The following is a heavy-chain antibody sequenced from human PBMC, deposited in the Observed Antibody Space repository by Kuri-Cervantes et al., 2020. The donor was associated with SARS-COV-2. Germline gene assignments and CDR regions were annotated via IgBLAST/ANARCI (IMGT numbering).Heavy chain of an antibody. J-gene: IGHJ4*02. CDR1: GFTFSSNY. Sequence: GESLKISCAASGFTFSSNYMSWVRQAPGKGLEWVSVIYCGGSTYYADAVKSRFSISRDNSKNTLYLQMNSLRDEDTAVYYCASIVTGDCSGYYWGQGTLVTVSS. D-gene: IGHD3-22*01. CDR3: ASIVTGDCSGYY. V-gene: IGHV3-53*01. CDR2: IYCGGST.